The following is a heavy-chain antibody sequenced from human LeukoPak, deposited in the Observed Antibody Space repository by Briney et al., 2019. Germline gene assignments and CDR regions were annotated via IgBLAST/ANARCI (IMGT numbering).Heavy chain of an antibody. V-gene: IGHV4-34*01. CDR1: GGSFSGYY. D-gene: IGHD3-16*02. Sequence: PSETLSLTCAVYGGSFSGYYWSWIRQPPGKGLEWIGEINHSGSTNYNPSLKSRVTISVDTSKNQFSLKLSSVTAADTAVYYCARRVYDYVWGSYRWNWYFDLWGRGTLVTVSS. CDR3: ARRVYDYVWGSYRWNWYFDL. CDR2: INHSGST. J-gene: IGHJ2*01.